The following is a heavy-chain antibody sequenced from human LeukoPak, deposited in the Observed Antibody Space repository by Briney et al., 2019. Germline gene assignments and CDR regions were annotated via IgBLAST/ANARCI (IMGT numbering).Heavy chain of an antibody. CDR3: ATTTRWFGELLGALDY. Sequence: ASVKVSCKASGYTFTDYYIHWVRQAPGKGLEWMGGFDPEDGETIYAQKFQGRVTMTEDTSTDTAYMELSSLRSEDTAVYYCATTTRWFGELLGALDYWGQGTLVTVSS. V-gene: IGHV1-24*01. J-gene: IGHJ4*02. CDR1: GYTFTDYY. CDR2: FDPEDGET. D-gene: IGHD3-10*01.